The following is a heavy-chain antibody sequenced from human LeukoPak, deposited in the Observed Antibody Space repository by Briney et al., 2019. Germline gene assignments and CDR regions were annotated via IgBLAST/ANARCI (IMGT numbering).Heavy chain of an antibody. CDR3: ARALDSSSSRYQAFEY. CDR1: GFSLRNYW. CDR2: IKQDESEK. Sequence: GGSLRLSCVASGFSLRNYWMSWVRQAPGKGLEWVANIKQDESEKYYVDSVKGRFTISRDNAKNSLYLQMNSLRAEDTAVYYCARALDSSSSRYQAFEYWGQGTLVIVSS. D-gene: IGHD2-2*01. V-gene: IGHV3-7*01. J-gene: IGHJ4*02.